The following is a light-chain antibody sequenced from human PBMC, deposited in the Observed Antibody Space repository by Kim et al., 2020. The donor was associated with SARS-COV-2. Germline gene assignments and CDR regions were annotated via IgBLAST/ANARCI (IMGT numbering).Light chain of an antibody. CDR2: KAS. CDR1: QSINRW. Sequence: SSVGDSVTITCRASQSINRWLAWYQQKPEKAPKLLIYKASTLESGVPSRFSGSGSGTEFTLTISSLQPDDFATYYCQQYIGYSRTFGQGTKVDIK. V-gene: IGKV1-5*03. J-gene: IGKJ1*01. CDR3: QQYIGYSRT.